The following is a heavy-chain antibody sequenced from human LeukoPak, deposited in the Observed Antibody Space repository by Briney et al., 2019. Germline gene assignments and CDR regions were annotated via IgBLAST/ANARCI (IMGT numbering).Heavy chain of an antibody. J-gene: IGHJ4*02. V-gene: IGHV4-4*07. CDR3: ARSTLHYDILTGFDY. Sequence: SETLSLTCTVSGGSISSYYWSWIRQPAGKGLEWIGRIYTSGSTTYNPSLKSRVTMSVDTSKNQFSLKLSSVTAADTAVYYCARSTLHYDILTGFDYWGQGTLVTVSS. CDR1: GGSISSYY. D-gene: IGHD3-9*01. CDR2: IYTSGST.